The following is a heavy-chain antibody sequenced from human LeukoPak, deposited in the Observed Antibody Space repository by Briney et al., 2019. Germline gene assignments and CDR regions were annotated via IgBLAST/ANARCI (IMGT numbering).Heavy chain of an antibody. D-gene: IGHD2-15*01. Sequence: GGSLRLSCVASGFTASILYMHWVRQAPGKGLEWVSVIYTGGATYYADSVKGRFTISRDDSKNTLYLQMNSLRAEDTAVYYCAKDVRYCSGGSCYPYYFDYWGQGTLVTVSS. V-gene: IGHV3-66*01. CDR3: AKDVRYCSGGSCYPYYFDY. CDR1: GFTASILY. J-gene: IGHJ4*02. CDR2: IYTGGAT.